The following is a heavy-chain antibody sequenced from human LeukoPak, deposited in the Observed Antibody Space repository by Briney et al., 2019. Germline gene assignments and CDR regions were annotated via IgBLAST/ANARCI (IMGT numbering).Heavy chain of an antibody. Sequence: GGSLRLSCAASGFTFDDYAMHWVRQAPGKGLEWVSLISGDGGSTYYADSVKGRFTISRDNSKNSLYLQMNSLRTEGTALYYCAKGGFWSGYYKTPPYYYYYYMDVWGKGTTVTVSS. CDR1: GFTFDDYA. CDR2: ISGDGGST. CDR3: AKGGFWSGYYKTPPYYYYYYMDV. V-gene: IGHV3-43*02. D-gene: IGHD3-3*01. J-gene: IGHJ6*03.